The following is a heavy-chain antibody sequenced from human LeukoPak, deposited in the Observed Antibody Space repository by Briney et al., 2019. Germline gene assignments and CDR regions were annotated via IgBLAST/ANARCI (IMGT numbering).Heavy chain of an antibody. V-gene: IGHV4-4*07. D-gene: IGHD3-22*01. Sequence: SETLSLTCTVSGGSLSSYYWSWIRQPAGKGLEWIGRIYASGSTTYNPSLMSRVTISVDKSKNQCSLKLSSVTAADTAVYYCARVSNSYDSFGYYYPFDYWGQGTLVTVSS. CDR1: GGSLSSYY. CDR2: IYASGST. CDR3: ARVSNSYDSFGYYYPFDY. J-gene: IGHJ4*02.